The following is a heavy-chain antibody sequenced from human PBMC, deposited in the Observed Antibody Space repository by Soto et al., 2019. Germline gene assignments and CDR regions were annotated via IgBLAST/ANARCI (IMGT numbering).Heavy chain of an antibody. CDR3: ARMPAGYCSSTSCSEFDY. Sequence: QVQLQESGPGLVKPSQTLSLTCTVSGGSISSGGYYWSWISQHPGKGLEWIGYIYYSGSTYYNPSLKSRVTISVDTSKNQFSLKLSSVTAADTAVYYCARMPAGYCSSTSCSEFDYWGQGTLVTVSS. CDR1: GGSISSGGYY. D-gene: IGHD2-2*01. V-gene: IGHV4-31*03. J-gene: IGHJ4*02. CDR2: IYYSGST.